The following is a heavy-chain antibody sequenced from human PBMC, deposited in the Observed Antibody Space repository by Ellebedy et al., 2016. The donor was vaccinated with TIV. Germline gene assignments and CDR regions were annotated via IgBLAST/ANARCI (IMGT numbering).Heavy chain of an antibody. CDR1: GFTFSSYW. CDR3: ASHVDTSMSY. D-gene: IGHD5-18*01. CDR2: IKQDGSEK. J-gene: IGHJ4*02. V-gene: IGHV3-7*01. Sequence: GGSLRLXXAASGFTFSSYWMSWVRQAPGKELEWVANIKQDGSEKHYVDSVKGRFTISRDNAKNSLYLQMNSLRAEDTALYYCASHVDTSMSYWGQGTLVTVSS.